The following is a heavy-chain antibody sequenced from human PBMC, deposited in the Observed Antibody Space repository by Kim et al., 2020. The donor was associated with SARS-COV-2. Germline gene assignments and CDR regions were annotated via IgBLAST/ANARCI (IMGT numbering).Heavy chain of an antibody. Sequence: ASVKVSCKASGYTFTSYGISWVRQAPGQGLEWMGLISPNNGNTNYAQKFQGRVTMTTDTSTSTAYMELRSLRSEDTAVYYCARERGGILSEGGTEHFEYW. D-gene: IGHD6-13*01. CDR2: ISPNNGNT. V-gene: IGHV1-18*04. CDR3: ARERGGILSEGGTEHFEY. CDR1: GYTFTSYG. J-gene: IGHJ4*01.